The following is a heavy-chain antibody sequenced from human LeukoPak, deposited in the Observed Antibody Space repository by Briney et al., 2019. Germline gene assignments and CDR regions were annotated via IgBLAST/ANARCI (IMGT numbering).Heavy chain of an antibody. CDR3: AREASRLLWSWFDP. Sequence: SETLALTCTVSGGPISSYYWSWIRQPPGKGLEWIGYIYYSGSTNYNPSLRSRVTISVDTSKNQFSLKLSSVTAADTAVYYCAREASRLLWSWFDPWGQGTLVTVSS. J-gene: IGHJ5*02. D-gene: IGHD2-2*01. CDR2: IYYSGST. V-gene: IGHV4-59*12. CDR1: GGPISSYY.